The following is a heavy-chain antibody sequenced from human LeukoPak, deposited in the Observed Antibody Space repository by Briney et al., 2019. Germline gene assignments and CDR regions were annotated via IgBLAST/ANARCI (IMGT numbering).Heavy chain of an antibody. Sequence: SETLSLTCTVSGGSISSVSYYWGWIRQPPGKGLEWIGNIYYSGSTYYNPSLKSRVTISVDTSKNQFSLKLSSVTAADTAVYYCARVRISTWGLGSVWFDPWGQGTLVTVSS. J-gene: IGHJ5*02. CDR3: ARVRISTWGLGSVWFDP. CDR2: IYYSGST. CDR1: GGSISSVSYY. D-gene: IGHD3/OR15-3a*01. V-gene: IGHV4-39*07.